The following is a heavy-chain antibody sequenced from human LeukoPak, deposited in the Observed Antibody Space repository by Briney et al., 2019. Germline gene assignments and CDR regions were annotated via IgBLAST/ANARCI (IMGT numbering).Heavy chain of an antibody. V-gene: IGHV4-31*03. CDR2: IYYSGST. D-gene: IGHD3-10*01. Sequence: PSETLSLTCTVSGGSISSGGYYWSWIRQHPGKGLKWIGYIYYSGSTYYNPSLKSRVTISVDTSKNQFSLKLSSVTAADTAVYYCASNRLLLWFGEPSPGWFDPWGQGTLVTVSS. CDR1: GGSISSGGYY. CDR3: ASNRLLLWFGEPSPGWFDP. J-gene: IGHJ5*02.